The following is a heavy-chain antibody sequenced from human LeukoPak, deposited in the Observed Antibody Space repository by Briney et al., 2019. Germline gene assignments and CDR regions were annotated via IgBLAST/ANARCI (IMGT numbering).Heavy chain of an antibody. Sequence: ASVKVSCKASGYTFTGYYMHWVRQAPGQGLEWMGWINPNSGGTNYAQKFQGRVTMTRDTSISTAYMDLRSLRSDDTAVYYCARSGNHYDFWSGYLGPDAFDIWGQGTMVTVSS. CDR1: GYTFTGYY. J-gene: IGHJ3*02. CDR2: INPNSGGT. D-gene: IGHD3-3*01. CDR3: ARSGNHYDFWSGYLGPDAFDI. V-gene: IGHV1-2*02.